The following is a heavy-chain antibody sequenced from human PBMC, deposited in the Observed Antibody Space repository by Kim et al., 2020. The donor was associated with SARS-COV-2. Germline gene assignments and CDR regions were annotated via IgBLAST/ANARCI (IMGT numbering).Heavy chain of an antibody. V-gene: IGHV4-61*01. Sequence: SETLSLTCTVSGGSVGSGSNYWTWIRQPPGKGLEWIGYISSSGSTNYNPSLKSRVTMSVDTSKNQFSLNLGSVTAADTAVYYCARAPYDAFDVWGQGTMV. CDR1: GGSVGSGSNY. J-gene: IGHJ3*01. CDR3: ARAPYDAFDV. CDR2: ISSSGST.